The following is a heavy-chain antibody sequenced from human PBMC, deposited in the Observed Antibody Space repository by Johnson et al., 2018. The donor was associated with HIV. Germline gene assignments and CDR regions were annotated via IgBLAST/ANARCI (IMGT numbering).Heavy chain of an antibody. CDR1: GFTFSSYW. CDR2: IKQDGSEK. J-gene: IGHJ3*02. V-gene: IGHV3-7*05. D-gene: IGHD1-26*01. CDR3: ARLIVVAPGAFDI. Sequence: VQLVESGGGVVRPGRSLRLSCAASGFTFSSYWMSWVRQAPGKGLEWVANIKQDGSEKYYVDSVKGRFTISRDNAKNSLYLQMNSLRAEDTAVYYCARLIVVAPGAFDIWGQGTMVTVAS.